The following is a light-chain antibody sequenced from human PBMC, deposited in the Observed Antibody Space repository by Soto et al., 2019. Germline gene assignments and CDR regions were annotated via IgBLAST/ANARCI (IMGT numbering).Light chain of an antibody. J-gene: IGKJ1*01. CDR1: QSVSNY. V-gene: IGKV3-11*01. CDR3: VQRSNWPWT. Sequence: IVLTQSPATLSLSPGARATLSCRAGQSVSNYLAWYQQKPGQAPRLLIYDTFNRATGIPARFSGSGSGTDCTLTISSLEPEDLAVYFCVQRSNWPWTCGQGTKVEIK. CDR2: DTF.